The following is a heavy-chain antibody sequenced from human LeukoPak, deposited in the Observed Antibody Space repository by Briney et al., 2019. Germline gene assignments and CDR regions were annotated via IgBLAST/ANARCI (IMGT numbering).Heavy chain of an antibody. CDR3: AREGYSGSYPYWYFDL. J-gene: IGHJ2*01. CDR2: ISRSSSST. Sequence: PGGSLRLSCAASGFTFSSYSMNWVRQAPGKGLEWVSSISRSSSSTYYADSVKGRITISRDNAKNSLYLQMNSLRAEDTAVYYCAREGYSGSYPYWYFDLWGRGTLVTVSS. V-gene: IGHV3-21*01. CDR1: GFTFSSYS. D-gene: IGHD1-26*01.